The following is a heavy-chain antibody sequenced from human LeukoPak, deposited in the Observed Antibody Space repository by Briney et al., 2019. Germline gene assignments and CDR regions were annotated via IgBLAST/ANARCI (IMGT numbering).Heavy chain of an antibody. Sequence: GGSLRLSCAASGFTFSSFWMHWVRQVPGKGLVWVSYINSDGKSTAYADSVKGRFTISRDNAKNSLYLQMNSLRAEDTAVYYCTSGSRGSEIGYWGQGTLVTVSS. V-gene: IGHV3-74*01. D-gene: IGHD1-26*01. CDR2: INSDGKST. J-gene: IGHJ4*02. CDR3: TSGSRGSEIGY. CDR1: GFTFSSFW.